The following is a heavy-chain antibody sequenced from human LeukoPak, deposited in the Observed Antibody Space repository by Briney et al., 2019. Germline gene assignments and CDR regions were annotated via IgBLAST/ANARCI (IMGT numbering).Heavy chain of an antibody. CDR1: GYSISSGYY. J-gene: IGHJ4*02. CDR2: LYYGGPI. CDR3: ARDLGSNYVYFDY. D-gene: IGHD1-26*01. Sequence: PSETPSLTCTVSGYSISSGYYWGWIRQPPGKGLEWIGSLYYGGPIYYNPSLKSRVTMSGDTSKNQFYLNLRSVTAADTAVYYCARDLGSNYVYFDYWGQGSLVTVSS. V-gene: IGHV4-38-2*02.